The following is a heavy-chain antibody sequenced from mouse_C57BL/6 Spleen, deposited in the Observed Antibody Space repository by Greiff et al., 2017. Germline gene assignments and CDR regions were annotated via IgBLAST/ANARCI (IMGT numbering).Heavy chain of an antibody. D-gene: IGHD1-1*01. CDR3: ARRAIYYYGSMDY. J-gene: IGHJ4*01. CDR2: IWTGGGT. V-gene: IGHV2-9-1*01. CDR1: GFSLTSYA. Sequence: VKLMESGPGLVAPSQSLSITCTVSGFSLTSYAISWVRQPPGKGLEWLGVIWTGGGTNYNSALKSRLSISKDNSKSQVFLKMNSLQTDDTARYYCARRAIYYYGSMDYWGQGTSVTVSS.